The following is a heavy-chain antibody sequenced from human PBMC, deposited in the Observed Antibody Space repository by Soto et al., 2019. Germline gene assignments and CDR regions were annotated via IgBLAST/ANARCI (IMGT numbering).Heavy chain of an antibody. CDR3: ARVRSSWYAFDI. Sequence: QVQLQESGPGLVKPSGTLSLTCVVSGGSISSSNWWSWVRQPPGKGLEWIGEIYHSGNTNYNPSLKSRVTISVDTSKNQFSLKLSSVIAADTAVYYCARVRSSWYAFDIWGQGTMVTVSS. CDR1: GGSISSSNW. J-gene: IGHJ3*02. CDR2: IYHSGNT. V-gene: IGHV4-4*02. D-gene: IGHD2-2*01.